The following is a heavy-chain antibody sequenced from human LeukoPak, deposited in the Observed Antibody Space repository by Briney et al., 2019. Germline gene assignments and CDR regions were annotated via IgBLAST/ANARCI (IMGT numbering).Heavy chain of an antibody. J-gene: IGHJ5*02. CDR1: GGSTSSGDYY. D-gene: IGHD1-1*01. Sequence: SQTLSLTCTVSGGSTSSGDYYWSWIRQPPGKGLEWIGYIYYSGSTYYNPSLKSRVTISVDTSKNQFSLKLSSVTAADTAVYYCARAGYNWNDVRFDPWGQGTLVTVSS. CDR3: ARAGYNWNDVRFDP. V-gene: IGHV4-30-4*01. CDR2: IYYSGST.